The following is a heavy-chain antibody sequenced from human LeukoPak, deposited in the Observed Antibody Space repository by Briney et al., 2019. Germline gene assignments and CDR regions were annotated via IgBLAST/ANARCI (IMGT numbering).Heavy chain of an antibody. CDR1: GFTFSNYD. D-gene: IGHD6-19*01. V-gene: IGHV3-23*01. CDR3: AKDLSRAVAADWFDP. CDR2: ISDSGGST. J-gene: IGHJ5*02. Sequence: GGSLRLSCAASGFTFSNYDMSWVRQAPGKGLEWASSISDSGGSTYYADSVKGRFTISRDNSKNTLYLQMTNLRAADTAVYYCAKDLSRAVAADWFDPWDQGSLVTVSS.